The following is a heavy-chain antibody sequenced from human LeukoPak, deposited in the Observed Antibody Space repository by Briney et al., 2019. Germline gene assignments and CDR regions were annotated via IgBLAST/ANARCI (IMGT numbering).Heavy chain of an antibody. CDR2: IYTNGST. Sequence: SETLSLTCTVSGVSISSYYWSWIRQPAGKGLEWIGRIYTNGSTNYNPSLKSRVTISVDKSKNQFSLKLSSVTAADTAVYYCARSSIAAVDFDYWGQGTLVTVSS. CDR1: GVSISSYY. CDR3: ARSSIAAVDFDY. D-gene: IGHD6-13*01. J-gene: IGHJ4*02. V-gene: IGHV4-4*07.